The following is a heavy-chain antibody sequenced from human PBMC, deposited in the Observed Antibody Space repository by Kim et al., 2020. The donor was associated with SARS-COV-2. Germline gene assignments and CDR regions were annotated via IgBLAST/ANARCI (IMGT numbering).Heavy chain of an antibody. V-gene: IGHV3-49*04. CDR3: TRALRVATHYYGMDV. Sequence: GGSLRLSCTASGFTFGDYAMSWVRQAPGKGLEWVGFIRSKAYGGTTEYAASVKGRFTIARDDSKSIAYLQMNSLKTEDTAVYYCTRALRVATHYYGMDVWGQGTTVTVSS. CDR2: IRSKAYGGTT. J-gene: IGHJ6*02. D-gene: IGHD5-12*01. CDR1: GFTFGDYA.